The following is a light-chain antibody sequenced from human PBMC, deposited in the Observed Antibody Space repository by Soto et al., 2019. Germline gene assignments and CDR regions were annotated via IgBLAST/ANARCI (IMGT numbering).Light chain of an antibody. CDR3: AASDDNLNAYV. V-gene: IGLV1-47*02. CDR2: LGD. CDR1: TSNIGTFY. J-gene: IGLJ1*01. Sequence: QSVLTQPPSASSTPGQTVTISCSGSTSNIGTFYVYWYQHLPGTAPKLLIYLGDQRASGVSDRFSGSKSGTSASLAINGLRSDDEAEYYCAASDDNLNAYVFGSGTKLTVL.